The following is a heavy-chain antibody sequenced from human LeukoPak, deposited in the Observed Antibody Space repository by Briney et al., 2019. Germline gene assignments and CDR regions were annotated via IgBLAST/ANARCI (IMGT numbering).Heavy chain of an antibody. D-gene: IGHD3-10*01. V-gene: IGHV3-23*01. CDR1: GFTFSSYA. J-gene: IGHJ4*02. Sequence: GGSLRLSCAASGFTFSSYAMRWVRQAPGKGLEWVLAISGSGGSTYYADSVKGRFTISRDNSKNTLYLQMNSLRAEETAVYYCAKYTGSGSYWGQGTLVTVSS. CDR2: ISGSGGST. CDR3: AKYTGSGSY.